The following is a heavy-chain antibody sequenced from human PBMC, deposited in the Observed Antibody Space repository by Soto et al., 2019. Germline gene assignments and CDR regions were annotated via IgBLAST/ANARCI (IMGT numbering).Heavy chain of an antibody. D-gene: IGHD1-26*01. CDR1: GYTFTGYY. J-gene: IGHJ4*02. CDR2: INPNSGGT. V-gene: IGHV1-2*02. CDR3: ARLLVGALGYFDY. Sequence: ASVKVSCKASGYTFTGYYMHWVRQAPGQGLEWMGWINPNSGGTNYAQKFQGRVTMTRDTSISTAYMELSRLRSDDTAVYYCARLLVGALGYFDYWGQGTLVTVSS.